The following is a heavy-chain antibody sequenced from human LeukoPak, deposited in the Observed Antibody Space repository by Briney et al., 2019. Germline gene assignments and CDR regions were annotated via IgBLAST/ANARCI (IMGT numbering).Heavy chain of an antibody. J-gene: IGHJ4*02. CDR2: ISGSGGST. CDR3: AKGTRWLQLLDY. CDR1: GFTFSSYS. D-gene: IGHD5-12*01. V-gene: IGHV3-23*01. Sequence: GGSLRLSCAASGFTFSSYSMTWVRQAPGKGLEWVSAISGSGGSTYYADSVKGRFTISRDNSKNTLYLQVNSLRAEDTAVYYCAKGTRWLQLLDYWGQGTLVTVSS.